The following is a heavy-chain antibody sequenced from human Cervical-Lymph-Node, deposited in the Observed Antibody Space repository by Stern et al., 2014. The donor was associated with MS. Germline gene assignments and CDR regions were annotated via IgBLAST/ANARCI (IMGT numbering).Heavy chain of an antibody. V-gene: IGHV4-59*02. D-gene: IGHD4-17*01. CDR1: GASVSSHY. Sequence: QLVESGPGLVKPSETLSLTCTVSGASVSSHYWSWIRQSPGQGLEWIAYIYHSGNTSYNPSLNSRVIISRDTSKNQFSLKLSSVTAADTAVYYCARSLRVGTTSYWHFALWGRGTLVTVSS. CDR3: ARSLRVGTTSYWHFAL. CDR2: IYHSGNT. J-gene: IGHJ2*01.